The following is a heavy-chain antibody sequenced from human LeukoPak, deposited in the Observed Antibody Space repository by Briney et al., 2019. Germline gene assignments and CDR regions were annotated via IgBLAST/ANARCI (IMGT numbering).Heavy chain of an antibody. CDR2: INHSGST. Sequence: PSETLSLTCAVYGGSFSGYYWSWIRQPPGKGLEWIGEINHSGSTNYNPSLKSRVTISVDTSKNQFSLKLSSVTAADTAVYYCARDRWLPPLPYYFDYWGQGTLVTVSS. V-gene: IGHV4-34*01. J-gene: IGHJ4*02. D-gene: IGHD5-24*01. CDR1: GGSFSGYY. CDR3: ARDRWLPPLPYYFDY.